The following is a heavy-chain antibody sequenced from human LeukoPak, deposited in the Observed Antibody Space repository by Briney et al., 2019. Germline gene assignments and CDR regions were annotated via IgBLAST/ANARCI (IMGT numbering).Heavy chain of an antibody. V-gene: IGHV3-53*05. CDR1: GFTVSSNY. CDR2: IYSGGST. CDR3: ARDSDSNYATGDY. Sequence: PGGSLRLSCAASGFTVSSNYMSWVRQAPGKGLEWVSVIYSGGSTYYADSVKGRFTISRDNSKNTLYLQMNSLRAEDTAVYYCARDSDSNYATGDYWGQGTLVTVSS. D-gene: IGHD4-11*01. J-gene: IGHJ4*02.